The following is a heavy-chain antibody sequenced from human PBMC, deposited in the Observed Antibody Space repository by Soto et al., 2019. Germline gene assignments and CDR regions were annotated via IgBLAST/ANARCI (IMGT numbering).Heavy chain of an antibody. D-gene: IGHD3-10*01. CDR2: INHSGST. J-gene: IGHJ6*02. Sequence: PSETLSLTCAVYGGSFSGYYWSWIRQPPGKGLEWIGEINHSGSTNYNPSLKSRVTISVDTSKNQFSLKLSSVTAADTAVYYCARHNYYGPGSYYPIPYYYYGMDVWGQGTTVTVSS. CDR1: GGSFSGYY. CDR3: ARHNYYGPGSYYPIPYYYYGMDV. V-gene: IGHV4-34*01.